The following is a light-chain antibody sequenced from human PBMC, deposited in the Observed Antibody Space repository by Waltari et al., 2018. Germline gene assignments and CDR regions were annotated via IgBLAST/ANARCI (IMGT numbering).Light chain of an antibody. V-gene: IGKV1-16*01. J-gene: IGKJ4*01. CDR1: QGISKF. Sequence: IQMTQSPSSLAASVGDRVTNTCRASQGISKFLAWFRQKPGKAPESLIYGASSLQSGVPSRFSGSGSGTDFTLTISSLQPEDFASYYCQQYKTFPLTFGGGTKVEIK. CDR2: GAS. CDR3: QQYKTFPLT.